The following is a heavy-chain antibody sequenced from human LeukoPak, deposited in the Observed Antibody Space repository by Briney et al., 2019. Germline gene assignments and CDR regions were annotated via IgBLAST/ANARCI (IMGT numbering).Heavy chain of an antibody. Sequence: SETLSLTCTVSGYSISSGYYWGWIRQPPGKGLEWIGSIYHSGSTYYNPSLKSRVTISVGTSKNQFSLKLSSVTAADTAVYYCARVHDFWSGEHDYWGQGTLVTVSS. CDR3: ARVHDFWSGEHDY. CDR2: IYHSGST. D-gene: IGHD3-3*01. V-gene: IGHV4-38-2*02. J-gene: IGHJ4*02. CDR1: GYSISSGYY.